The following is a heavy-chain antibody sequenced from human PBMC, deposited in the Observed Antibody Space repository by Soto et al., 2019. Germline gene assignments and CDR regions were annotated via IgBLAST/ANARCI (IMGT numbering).Heavy chain of an antibody. CDR1: GFTFSNFW. CDR2: IKQDGSDK. CDR3: ARQTRSPES. V-gene: IGHV3-7*03. J-gene: IGHJ5*02. Sequence: GGSLRLSCTAFGFTFSNFWMTWVRQAPGKGLECVANIKQDGSDKYYVDSVKGRFTISRDNAKYSLYLQMNSLRADDTAVYYCARQTRSPESWGQGTLFTVSS.